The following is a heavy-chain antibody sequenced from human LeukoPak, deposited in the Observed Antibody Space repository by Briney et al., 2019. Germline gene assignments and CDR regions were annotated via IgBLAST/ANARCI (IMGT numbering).Heavy chain of an antibody. V-gene: IGHV3-7*05. CDR3: ARTGKFDS. CDR1: GFTFSNYW. CDR2: IKTDGSET. Sequence: GGSLRLSCAASGFTFSNYWMNWVRQGPGKGLEWVANIKTDGSETYYVDSVKGRFTTSRDNAKNSVYLQMNSLRAEDTAIYYCARTGKFDSWGQGTLVTVSA. J-gene: IGHJ5*01.